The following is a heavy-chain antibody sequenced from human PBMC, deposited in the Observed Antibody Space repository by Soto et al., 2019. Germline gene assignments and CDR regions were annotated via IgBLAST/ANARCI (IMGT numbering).Heavy chain of an antibody. CDR1: GGSISSYY. J-gene: IGHJ6*03. V-gene: IGHV4-59*12. CDR3: ARGRVMGYYYYYMDV. Sequence: SETLSLTCTVSGGSISSYYWSWIRQPPGKGLEWIGYIYYSGSTNYNPSLKSRVTISVDTSKNQFSLKLSSVTAADTAVYYCARGRVMGYYYYYMDVWGKGTTVTVSS. CDR2: IYYSGST. D-gene: IGHD3-16*01.